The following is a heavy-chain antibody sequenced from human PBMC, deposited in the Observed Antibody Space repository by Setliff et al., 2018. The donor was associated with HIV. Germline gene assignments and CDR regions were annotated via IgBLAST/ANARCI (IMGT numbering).Heavy chain of an antibody. D-gene: IGHD3-3*01. Sequence: SETLSLTCAVYGGSFSGYYWSWIRQPPGKGLEWIGEINHSGSTNYNPSLKSRVTISVDTSKNQFSLKLSSVTAADTAVYYCATSEVGGASPFDYWGQGTLVTVSS. J-gene: IGHJ4*02. CDR3: ATSEVGGASPFDY. V-gene: IGHV4-34*01. CDR1: GGSFSGYY. CDR2: INHSGST.